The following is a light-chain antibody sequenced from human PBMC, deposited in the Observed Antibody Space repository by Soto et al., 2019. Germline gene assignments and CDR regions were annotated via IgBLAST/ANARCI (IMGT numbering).Light chain of an antibody. CDR2: DAS. CDR3: QHYNSYPFT. J-gene: IGKJ2*01. CDR1: QSISSW. V-gene: IGKV1-5*01. Sequence: DIPMTQSPSTLSASVGDRVTITCRASQSISSWLAWYEQKPGKAPKLLIYDASSLERGVPSRFSGSGSGTEFTLTISSLQPDDIATYYCQHYNSYPFTLGQGTKLQIK.